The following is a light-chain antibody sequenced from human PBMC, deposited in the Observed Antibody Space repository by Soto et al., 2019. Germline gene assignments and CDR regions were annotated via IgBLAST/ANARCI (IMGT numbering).Light chain of an antibody. CDR3: QQRSNWPSIT. CDR2: SAS. V-gene: IGKV3-15*01. Sequence: EIVITQSPATLSVSPGERVTLSCRARQSVRSNLAWQQQKPGQAPRLLIYSASTRATGIPARFSGSGSGTEFTLTISSLQSEDVAVYYCQQRSNWPSITFGQGTRLEIK. CDR1: QSVRSN. J-gene: IGKJ5*01.